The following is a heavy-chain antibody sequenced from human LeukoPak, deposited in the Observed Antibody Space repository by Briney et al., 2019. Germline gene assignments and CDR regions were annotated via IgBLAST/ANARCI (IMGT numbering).Heavy chain of an antibody. D-gene: IGHD1-26*01. Sequence: QPGGSLRLSCAASGFTFSSYAMHWVRQAPGKGLEWVAVISYDGSNKYYADSVKGRFTISRDNSKNTLYLQMNSLRAEDTAVYYCARDRYPLLDIRAGTIVKHPVNGYYFDYWGQGTLVTVSS. CDR3: ARDRYPLLDIRAGTIVKHPVNGYYFDY. CDR1: GFTFSSYA. V-gene: IGHV3-30*04. CDR2: ISYDGSNK. J-gene: IGHJ4*02.